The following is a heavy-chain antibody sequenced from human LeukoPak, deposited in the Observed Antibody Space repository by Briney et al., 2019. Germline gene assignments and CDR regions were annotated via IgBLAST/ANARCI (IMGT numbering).Heavy chain of an antibody. CDR2: ISSSNNYI. CDR1: GFTFSNYN. CDR3: ARRSPNYYFDY. V-gene: IGHV3-21*01. Sequence: GGSLRLSCAASGFTFSNYNMNWVRQAPGKGLEWVSSISSSNNYIYHADSVKGRFTISRDNAKNSLYLQMNSLRAEDTAVYYCARRSPNYYFDYWGQGTPVTVSS. J-gene: IGHJ4*02.